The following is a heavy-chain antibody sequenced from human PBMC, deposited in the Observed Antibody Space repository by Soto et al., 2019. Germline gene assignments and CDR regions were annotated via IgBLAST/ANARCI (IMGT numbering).Heavy chain of an antibody. D-gene: IGHD5-18*01. CDR2: VHYTGST. CDR1: DGSISRSTFY. V-gene: IGHV4-39*01. J-gene: IGHJ6*03. CDR3: ARLSNYYSYGSSLYYYYTDA. Sequence: SETLSLTCTVSDGSISRSTFYWGWIRQPPGKGLEWIGSVHYTGSTYYNPSLKSRVTMSVDSSKNQFSLKVSSVTAADTAVYYCARLSNYYSYGSSLYYYYTDAWRNGTPVTVSS.